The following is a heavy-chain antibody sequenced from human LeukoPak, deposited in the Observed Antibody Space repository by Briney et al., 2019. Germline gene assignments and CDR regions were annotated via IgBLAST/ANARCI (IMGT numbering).Heavy chain of an antibody. CDR2: ISFDGNNK. V-gene: IGHV3-30*14. Sequence: GTSLRLSCAAPSFTFSRYSVHWVRQAPGKGLEWVAVISFDGNNKYYADSVKGRFSMSRDNSKNTLYLQMNSLRAEDTAVYYCARTSGYSGYGRFDYWGQGTLVTVSS. J-gene: IGHJ4*02. D-gene: IGHD5-12*01. CDR3: ARTSGYSGYGRFDY. CDR1: SFTFSRYS.